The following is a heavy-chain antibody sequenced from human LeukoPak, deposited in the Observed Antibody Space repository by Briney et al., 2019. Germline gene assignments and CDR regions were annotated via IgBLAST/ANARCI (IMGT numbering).Heavy chain of an antibody. D-gene: IGHD6-13*01. CDR2: INPSGGTT. J-gene: IGHJ4*02. CDR1: GYIFTGYC. CDR3: ARSISSWGFDS. V-gene: IGHV1-46*01. Sequence: ASVKVSCKASGYIFTGYCMHWVRQAPGQGLEWMGIINPSGGTTSYAQKFQGRVTMTRDTSTSTVYMELTSLRSEDTAVYYCARSISSWGFDSWGQGTLVTVSS.